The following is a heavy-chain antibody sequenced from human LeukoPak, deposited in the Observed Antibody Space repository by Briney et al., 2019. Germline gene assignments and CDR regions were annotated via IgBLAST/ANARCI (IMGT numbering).Heavy chain of an antibody. J-gene: IGHJ5*02. D-gene: IGHD6-13*01. CDR3: AKDLTLAAAGHNWFDP. Sequence: GGSLRLSCAASGFTFSSYAMSWVRQAPGKGLEWVSAISGSGGSTYYADSVKGRFTISRDNSKNTLYPQMNSLRAEDTAVYYCAKDLTLAAAGHNWFDPWGQGTLVTVSS. CDR1: GFTFSSYA. CDR2: ISGSGGST. V-gene: IGHV3-23*01.